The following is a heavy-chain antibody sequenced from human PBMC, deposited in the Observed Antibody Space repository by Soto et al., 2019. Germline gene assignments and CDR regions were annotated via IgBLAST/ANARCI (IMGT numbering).Heavy chain of an antibody. CDR2: ISAYNGNT. Sequence: ASVKVSCKASGYTFTSYGISWVRQAPGQGLEWMGWISAYNGNTNYAQKLQGRVTMTTDTSTSTAYMELRSLRSDDTAVYYCARDRYTIFGVVTPDAFEIWGQGTMVTVS. V-gene: IGHV1-18*01. CDR1: GYTFTSYG. CDR3: ARDRYTIFGVVTPDAFEI. J-gene: IGHJ3*02. D-gene: IGHD3-3*01.